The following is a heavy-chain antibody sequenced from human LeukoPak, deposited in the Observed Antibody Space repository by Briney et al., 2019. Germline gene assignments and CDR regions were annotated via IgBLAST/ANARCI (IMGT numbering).Heavy chain of an antibody. CDR2: INHSGST. CDR1: GGSFSGYY. D-gene: IGHD3-9*01. V-gene: IGHV4-34*01. Sequence: SETLSLTCAVYGGSFSGYYWSWIRQPPGKGLEWIGEINHSGSTNYNPSLKSRVTISVDTSKSQFSLKLSSVTAADTAVYYCARRLRYFDWTSPFDYWGQGTLVTVSS. CDR3: ARRLRYFDWTSPFDY. J-gene: IGHJ4*02.